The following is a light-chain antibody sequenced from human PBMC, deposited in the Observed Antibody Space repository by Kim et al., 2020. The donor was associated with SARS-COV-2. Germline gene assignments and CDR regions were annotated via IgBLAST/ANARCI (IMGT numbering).Light chain of an antibody. V-gene: IGKV4-1*01. J-gene: IGKJ4*01. CDR1: QTILHSSNNQNY. Sequence: ATINCKSSQTILHSSNNQNYLAWYQQKPGQPPKLLIYWASTRESGVPDRFSGSGSGTDFTLTISSLQAEDVAVYYCQQYYSAPLTFGGGTKVDIK. CDR3: QQYYSAPLT. CDR2: WAS.